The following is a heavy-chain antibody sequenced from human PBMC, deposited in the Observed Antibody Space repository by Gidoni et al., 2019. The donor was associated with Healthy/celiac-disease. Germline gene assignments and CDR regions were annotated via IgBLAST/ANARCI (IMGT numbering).Heavy chain of an antibody. CDR3: ARGGITGTTFDY. D-gene: IGHD1-7*01. Sequence: QVQLVESGGGLVKPEWSLKLSCAASGFTLDDYYMSWIRQAPGKGLEWVSYISISSSYTNYVVSVKCRFNISRDNAKNSLYLQMNSLRAEDTAVYYCARGGITGTTFDYWGQGTLVTVSS. CDR2: ISISSSYT. J-gene: IGHJ4*02. V-gene: IGHV3-11*06. CDR1: GFTLDDYY.